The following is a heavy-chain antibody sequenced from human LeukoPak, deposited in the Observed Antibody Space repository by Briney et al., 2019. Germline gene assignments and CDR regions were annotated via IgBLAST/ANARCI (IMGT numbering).Heavy chain of an antibody. CDR1: GDSVSSNSVT. V-gene: IGHV6-1*01. CDR3: ARGLSGNYYPFDY. CDR2: TYYRSKWYN. Sequence: SQTLSLTCVLSGDSVSSNSVTWNWIRQSPSRGLEWLGRTYYRSKWYNDYAVSVKSRVTINPDTSKNQFSLQLNSVTPEDTALYYCARGLSGNYYPFDYWGQGTLVTVSS. D-gene: IGHD1-26*01. J-gene: IGHJ4*02.